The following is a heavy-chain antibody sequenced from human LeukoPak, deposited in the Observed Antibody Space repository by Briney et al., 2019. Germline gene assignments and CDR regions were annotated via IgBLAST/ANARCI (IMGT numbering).Heavy chain of an antibody. D-gene: IGHD3-10*01. CDR1: GFIFSDYY. Sequence: PGGSLRLSCAASGFIFSDYYMSWIRQAPGKGLEWVSYISSGSTIYYADSVKGRFTISRDNAKNSLYLQINSLRAEDTAVYYCARDRGEEGFDYWGQGTLVTVSS. V-gene: IGHV3-11*01. J-gene: IGHJ4*02. CDR2: ISSGSTI. CDR3: ARDRGEEGFDY.